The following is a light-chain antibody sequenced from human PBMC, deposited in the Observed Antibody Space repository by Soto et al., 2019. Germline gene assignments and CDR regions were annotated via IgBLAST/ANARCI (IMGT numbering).Light chain of an antibody. CDR2: DAS. V-gene: IGKV1-5*01. J-gene: IGKJ1*01. CDR3: QQYYSYCT. Sequence: DIHMTESPSTLSASVGDSVNVTCMASQSIGRWLAWYQQKPGKAPKLLIFDASTLENGVPARFSGSRSGPEFSLTISSLKPDDFATSYCQQYYSYCTLGKGTKVDIK. CDR1: QSIGRW.